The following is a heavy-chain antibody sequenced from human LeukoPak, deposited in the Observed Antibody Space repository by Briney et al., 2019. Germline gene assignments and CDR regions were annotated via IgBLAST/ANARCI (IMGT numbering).Heavy chain of an antibody. CDR1: GYTFTGYY. CDR2: INPNSGGT. D-gene: IGHD2-2*01. J-gene: IGHJ4*02. CDR3: ARARCSSTSCYLPY. V-gene: IGHV1-2*02. Sequence: GASVKVSCKASGYTFTGYYMHWVRQAPGQGLEWMGWINPNSGGTNYAQKFQGRVTMTRDTSISTAYMELSRLRSDDTAVYYCARARCSSTSCYLPYWGQGTLVTVSS.